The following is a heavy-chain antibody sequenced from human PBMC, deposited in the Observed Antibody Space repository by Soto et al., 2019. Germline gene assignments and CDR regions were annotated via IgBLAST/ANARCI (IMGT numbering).Heavy chain of an antibody. Sequence: PAETLSLTCTVSGGSISSYYWSWIRQPPGKGLEWIGYIYYSGSTNYNPALKSRVTISVDTSKNQACLKLSSVTAADTAVYYCARGYRWLDYWGQGTLVTVSS. V-gene: IGHV4-59*01. CDR3: ARGYRWLDY. D-gene: IGHD5-12*01. CDR2: IYYSGST. J-gene: IGHJ4*02. CDR1: GGSISSYY.